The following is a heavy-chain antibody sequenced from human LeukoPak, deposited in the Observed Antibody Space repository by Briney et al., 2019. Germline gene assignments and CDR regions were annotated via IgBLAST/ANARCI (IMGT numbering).Heavy chain of an antibody. CDR2: INNSGST. D-gene: IGHD5-18*01. CDR3: ARGSAKRGSSYGDLWMGIDWFVP. J-gene: IGHJ5*02. CDR1: GGSFSGYY. Sequence: SETLSLTCAVYGGSFSGYYWSWIRQPPGKGLEWIGEINNSGSTNYNPSLKSRVTISVDTSKNQFSLKLSSVTAADTAVYYCARGSAKRGSSYGDLWMGIDWFVPWGQGTLVTVSS. V-gene: IGHV4-34*01.